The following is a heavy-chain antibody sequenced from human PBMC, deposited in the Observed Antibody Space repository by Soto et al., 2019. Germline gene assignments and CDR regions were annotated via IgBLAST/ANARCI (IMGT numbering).Heavy chain of an antibody. V-gene: IGHV3-7*01. J-gene: IGHJ4*02. CDR2: IKEDGGEK. CDR1: GFTFSSFW. CDR3: GREYGVD. D-gene: IGHD4-17*01. Sequence: EVQLVESGGGLVQPGGSLRLSCAASGFTFSSFWMRWVHQAPGKGLEWVANIKEDGGEKYYVGSVKGRFTISRDHAKNPLSLQMKNLRAHDPVVYFWGREYGVDWGQGILVTVSS.